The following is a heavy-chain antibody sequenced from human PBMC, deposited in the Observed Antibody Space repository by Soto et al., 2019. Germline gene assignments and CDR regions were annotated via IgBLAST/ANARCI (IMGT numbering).Heavy chain of an antibody. V-gene: IGHV1-69*02. D-gene: IGHD2-15*01. CDR2: IIPILGIA. CDR3: ARTYRRGGSCSGQTSYYYGMDV. J-gene: IGHJ6*02. Sequence: QVQLVQSGAEVKKPGSSVKVSCKASGGTFSSYTISWVRQAPGQGLEWMGRIIPILGIANYAQKFQGRVTITADKSTSTAYMERRSLRTEDTDVYYCARTYRRGGSCSGQTSYYYGMDVWGQVTTVTVS. CDR1: GGTFSSYT.